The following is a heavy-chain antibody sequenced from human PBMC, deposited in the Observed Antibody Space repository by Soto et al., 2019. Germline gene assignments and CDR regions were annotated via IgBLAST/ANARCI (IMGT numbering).Heavy chain of an antibody. CDR3: ARHHGPTTSENWFDP. J-gene: IGHJ5*02. CDR2: ISTYCGDT. V-gene: IGHV1-18*01. D-gene: IGHD5-12*01. CDR1: GYTFFTYD. Sequence: QVHLVQSGVEVKTPGASVKVSCQASGYTFFTYDISWVRQAPGQGLEWMGWISTYCGDTKYAQKFQGRVTMTTDTSTTTAYLELRSLRSDDTAVYYCARHHGPTTSENWFDPWGQGTLVIVSS.